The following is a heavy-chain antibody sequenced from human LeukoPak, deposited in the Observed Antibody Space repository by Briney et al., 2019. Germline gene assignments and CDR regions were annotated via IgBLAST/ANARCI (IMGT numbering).Heavy chain of an antibody. J-gene: IGHJ4*02. CDR3: ARALITHHSSADPL. Sequence: SVKVSCKASRGTFSSYAISWVRQAPGQGLEWMGRIIPILGIANYAQKFQGRVTITADQSTSTAYMELSSLRSEDTAVYYCARALITHHSSADPLWGQGALVTVSS. V-gene: IGHV1-69*04. D-gene: IGHD3-22*01. CDR2: IIPILGIA. CDR1: RGTFSSYA.